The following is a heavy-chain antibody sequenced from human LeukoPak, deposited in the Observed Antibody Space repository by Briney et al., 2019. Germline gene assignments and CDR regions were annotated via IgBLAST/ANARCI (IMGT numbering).Heavy chain of an antibody. CDR1: GGSMSSSSYY. J-gene: IGHJ4*02. CDR3: VRVRGYWLVRGYLDY. D-gene: IGHD6-19*01. V-gene: IGHV4-39*02. CDR2: IYYSGAN. Sequence: SETLSLTCTVSGGSMSSSSYYWGWIRQSPGKGVEWIGSIYYSGANHYNPSLKSRVTMSVDTSKNQFSVKLTSVTATDTAVYYCVRVRGYWLVRGYLDYWGQGTQVTVSS.